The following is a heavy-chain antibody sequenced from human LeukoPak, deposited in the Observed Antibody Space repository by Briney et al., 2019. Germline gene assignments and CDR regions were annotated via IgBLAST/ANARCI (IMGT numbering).Heavy chain of an antibody. CDR2: ISSSSSTI. J-gene: IGHJ4*02. CDR3: TTLGGGQYSSSWYLVY. D-gene: IGHD6-13*01. Sequence: GGSLRLSCAASGFTFSSYSMNWVRQAPGKGLEWVLYISSSSSTIYYADSVKGRFTISRDNAKNSLYLQMNSLKTEDTAVYYCTTLGGGQYSSSWYLVYWGQGTLVTVSS. CDR1: GFTFSSYS. V-gene: IGHV3-48*01.